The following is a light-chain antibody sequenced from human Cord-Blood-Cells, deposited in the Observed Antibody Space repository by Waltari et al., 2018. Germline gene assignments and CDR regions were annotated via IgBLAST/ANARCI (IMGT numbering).Light chain of an antibody. CDR3: QQSYSTPLT. CDR2: AAS. J-gene: IGKJ4*01. Sequence: DIQMTQSPSSLSASVGDRVTITCRASQSISSYLNWYQQKPGKAPKLLIYAASSLQSGVPSRFSGSGSGTDFTLTISSLQPEDFATYYCQQSYSTPLTSGGGTKVELK. V-gene: IGKV1-39*01. CDR1: QSISSY.